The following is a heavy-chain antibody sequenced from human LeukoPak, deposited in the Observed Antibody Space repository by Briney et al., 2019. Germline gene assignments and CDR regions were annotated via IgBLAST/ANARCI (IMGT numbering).Heavy chain of an antibody. V-gene: IGHV3-11*01. CDR2: ISSSGSTI. CDR3: ARAPLDGYSLYFDY. D-gene: IGHD5-24*01. Sequence: GGSLRLSCAASGFAFSDYYMSWIRQAPGKGLEWVSYISSSGSTIYYADSVKGRFTISRDNAKNSLYLQMNSLRAEDTAVYYCARAPLDGYSLYFDYWGQGTLVTVSS. CDR1: GFAFSDYY. J-gene: IGHJ4*02.